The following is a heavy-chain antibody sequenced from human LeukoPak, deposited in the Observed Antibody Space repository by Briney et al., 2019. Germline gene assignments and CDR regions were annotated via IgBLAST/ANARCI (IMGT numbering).Heavy chain of an antibody. CDR1: GGTFSSYA. Sequence: ASAKVSCKASGGTFSSYAISWVRQAPGQGLEWMGRIIPILGIANYAQKFQGRVTITADKSTSTAYMELSSLRSEDTAVYYCARDGIAVAGTGWFDPWGQGTLVTVSS. V-gene: IGHV1-69*04. D-gene: IGHD6-19*01. J-gene: IGHJ5*02. CDR3: ARDGIAVAGTGWFDP. CDR2: IIPILGIA.